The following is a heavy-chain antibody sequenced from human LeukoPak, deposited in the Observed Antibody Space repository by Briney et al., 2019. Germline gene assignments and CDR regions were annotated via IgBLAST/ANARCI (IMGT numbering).Heavy chain of an antibody. Sequence: ASVKVSCKASGGTFSSYAISWVRQAPGQGLEWMGGIIPIFGTANYAQKFQGRVTITADKSTSTAYMELSSLRSEDTAVYYCASSPPDILTGYYMGSYYYYYMDVWGKGTTVTVSS. J-gene: IGHJ6*03. CDR1: GGTFSSYA. CDR2: IIPIFGTA. V-gene: IGHV1-69*06. CDR3: ASSPPDILTGYYMGSYYYYYMDV. D-gene: IGHD3-9*01.